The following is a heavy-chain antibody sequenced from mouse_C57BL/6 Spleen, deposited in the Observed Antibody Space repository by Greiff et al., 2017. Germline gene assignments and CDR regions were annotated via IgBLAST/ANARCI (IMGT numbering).Heavy chain of an antibody. CDR1: GFTFSSYA. CDR3: ARDHGWFAY. Sequence: EVQRVESGGGLVKPGGSLKLSCAASGFTFSSYAMSWVRQTPEKRLEWVATISDGGSYTYYPDNVKGRFTISRDNAKNNLYLQMSHLKSEDTAMYYCARDHGWFAYWGQGTLVTVSA. J-gene: IGHJ3*01. V-gene: IGHV5-4*01. CDR2: ISDGGSYT.